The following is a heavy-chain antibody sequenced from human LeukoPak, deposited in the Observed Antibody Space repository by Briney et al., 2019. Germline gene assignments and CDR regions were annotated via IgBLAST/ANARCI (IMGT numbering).Heavy chain of an antibody. CDR1: GGSISSSNYY. D-gene: IGHD6-6*01. V-gene: IGHV4-39*01. J-gene: IGHJ4*02. Sequence: SETLSLTCTVSGGSISSSNYYWAWIRQPPGKGLVWIGNIYYSGSTYFDPSLRSRVTMSVDTSKNHFSLKLSSVTAADTAVYYCARQTGGTSSIADWGQGTLVTVSS. CDR3: ARQTGGTSSIAD. CDR2: IYYSGST.